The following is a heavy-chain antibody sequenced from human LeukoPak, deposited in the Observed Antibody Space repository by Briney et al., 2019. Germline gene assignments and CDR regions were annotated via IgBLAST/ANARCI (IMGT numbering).Heavy chain of an antibody. CDR2: ISSSSSYI. CDR1: GFTFSSYN. CDR3: ARDEASYYYYYMDV. V-gene: IGHV3-21*01. J-gene: IGHJ6*03. Sequence: GGALRLSCAASGFTFSSYNMNWVRQAPGKGLEWVSSISSSSSYIYYADSVKGRFTISRDNAKNSLYMQMNSLRAEDTAVYYCARDEASYYYYYMDVWGKGTTVTISS.